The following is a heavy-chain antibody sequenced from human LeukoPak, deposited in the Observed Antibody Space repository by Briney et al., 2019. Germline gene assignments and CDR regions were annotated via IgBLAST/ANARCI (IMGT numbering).Heavy chain of an antibody. V-gene: IGHV4-34*01. CDR1: GGSFSAYY. CDR3: ARDREYYDFWSGYSAGFDP. J-gene: IGHJ5*02. CDR2: INHSGRT. Sequence: PSETLSLTCGVSGGSFSAYYWSWIRQPPGKGLELIGEINHSGRTNYNPSLKSRVTISVDTSKNQFSLKLSSVTAADTAVYYCARDREYYDFWSGYSAGFDPWGQGTLVTVSS. D-gene: IGHD3-3*01.